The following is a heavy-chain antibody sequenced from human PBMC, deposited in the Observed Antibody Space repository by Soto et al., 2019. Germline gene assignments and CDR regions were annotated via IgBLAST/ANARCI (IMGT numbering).Heavy chain of an antibody. D-gene: IGHD2-15*01. CDR3: AIDLWWHTH. V-gene: IGHV3-23*01. Sequence: EVQLLESGGGLVQPGGSLRLSCTASGFTFSDHAMTWVRQAPGKGLEWLSGISGGGTGAYYADSVKGRFTVSRDNSNNTVFLQRDSLGVEDTAVYYCAIDLWWHTHWGQGTLVTVSS. CDR2: ISGGGTGA. J-gene: IGHJ4*02. CDR1: GFTFSDHA.